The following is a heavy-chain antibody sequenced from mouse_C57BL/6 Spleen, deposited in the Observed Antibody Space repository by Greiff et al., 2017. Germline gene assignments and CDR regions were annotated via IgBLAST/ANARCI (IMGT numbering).Heavy chain of an antibody. V-gene: IGHV5-4*01. J-gene: IGHJ4*01. Sequence: EVKLMESGGGLVKPGGSLKLSCAASGFTFSSYAMSWVRQTPEKRLEWVATISDGGSYTYYPDNVKGRFTISRDNAKNNLYLQMSHLKSEDTAMYYYARDDDAYAIGYWGQGTSVTISS. D-gene: IGHD2-3*01. CDR3: ARDDDAYAIGY. CDR2: ISDGGSYT. CDR1: GFTFSSYA.